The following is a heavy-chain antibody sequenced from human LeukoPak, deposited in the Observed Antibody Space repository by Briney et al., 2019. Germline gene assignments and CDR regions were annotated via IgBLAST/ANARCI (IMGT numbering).Heavy chain of an antibody. J-gene: IGHJ4*02. D-gene: IGHD3-22*01. Sequence: PGGSLRLSCAASGFTVSSNYMCWVRQAPGKGLEWVSVIYSGGSTYYADSVKGRFTISRDNSKNTLYLQMNSLRAEDTAVYYCARDSPYGYYDYWGQGTLVTVSS. CDR1: GFTVSSNY. V-gene: IGHV3-53*01. CDR3: ARDSPYGYYDY. CDR2: IYSGGST.